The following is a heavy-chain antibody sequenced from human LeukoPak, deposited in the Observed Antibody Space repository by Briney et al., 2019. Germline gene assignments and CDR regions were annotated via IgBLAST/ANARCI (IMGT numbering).Heavy chain of an antibody. CDR3: ARASSSWYRY. CDR1: GFTFSSYW. Sequence: GGSLRLSCAASGFTFSSYWMHWVRQAPGTGLVWVSRINSDGSSTSYADSVKGRFTISRDNAKNTLYLQMNSLRAEDTAVYYCARASSSWYRYWGQGTLVTVSS. J-gene: IGHJ4*02. CDR2: INSDGSST. V-gene: IGHV3-74*01. D-gene: IGHD6-13*01.